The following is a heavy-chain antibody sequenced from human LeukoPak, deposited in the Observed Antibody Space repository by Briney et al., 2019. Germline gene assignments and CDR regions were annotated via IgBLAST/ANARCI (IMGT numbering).Heavy chain of an antibody. V-gene: IGHV3-9*01. CDR1: GFTFDDYA. Sequence: GGSLRLSCAASGFTFDDYAMHWVRQAPGKGLEWVSGISWNSGSIGYADSVKGRLTISRDNAKNSLYLQMNSLRAEDTALYYCAKVYDILTGPFDYWGQGTLVTVSS. D-gene: IGHD3-9*01. J-gene: IGHJ4*02. CDR2: ISWNSGSI. CDR3: AKVYDILTGPFDY.